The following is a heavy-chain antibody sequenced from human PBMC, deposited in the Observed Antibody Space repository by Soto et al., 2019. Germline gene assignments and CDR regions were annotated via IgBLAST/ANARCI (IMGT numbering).Heavy chain of an antibody. V-gene: IGHV3-23*01. CDR3: ARRTSYGSGSYMYYYYGLDV. CDR1: GFTFSGYA. CDR2: ISGSGANI. J-gene: IGHJ6*02. D-gene: IGHD3-10*01. Sequence: GGSLRLSCAASGFTFSGYAMTWVRQAPGKGLEWVSGISGSGANIYYADSVKGRFTISRDNSKNTLYLQMNGLRAEDTAVYSCARRTSYGSGSYMYYYYGLDVWGQGTTVTVSS.